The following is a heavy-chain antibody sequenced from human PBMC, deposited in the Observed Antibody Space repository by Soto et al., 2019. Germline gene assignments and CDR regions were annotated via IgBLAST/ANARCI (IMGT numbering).Heavy chain of an antibody. D-gene: IGHD3-22*01. CDR1: GYTFTGYY. J-gene: IGHJ5*02. V-gene: IGHV1-2*04. Sequence: GASVKVSCKASGYTFTGYYMHWVRQAPGQGLEWMGWINPNSGGTNYAQKFQGWVTMTRDTSISTAYMELSRLRSDDTAVYYCARAGSALYYYDSSGYYWFDPWGQGTLVTVSS. CDR2: INPNSGGT. CDR3: ARAGSALYYYDSSGYYWFDP.